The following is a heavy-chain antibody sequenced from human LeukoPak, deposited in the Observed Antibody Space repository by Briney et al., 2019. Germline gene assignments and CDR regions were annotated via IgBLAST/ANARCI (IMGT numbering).Heavy chain of an antibody. CDR1: GFTFSSYW. Sequence: GSLRLSCAASGFTFSSYWMGWVRQAPGKGLEWMANIIQDGSEKYYVDSVKARITISRDNDKNSLYLQMNSLRVEDTAVYYCARLGYPSGMDVWGQGTTVTVSS. V-gene: IGHV3-7*05. CDR3: ARLGYPSGMDV. D-gene: IGHD2-15*01. CDR2: IIQDGSEK. J-gene: IGHJ6*02.